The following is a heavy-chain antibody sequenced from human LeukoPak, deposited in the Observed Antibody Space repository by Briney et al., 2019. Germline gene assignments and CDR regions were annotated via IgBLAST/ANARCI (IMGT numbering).Heavy chain of an antibody. CDR3: AKSDYDSSGFDLYYFDY. CDR1: GFTFSTYA. Sequence: PGGSQRLSCAASGFTFSTYAMSWVRRAPGKGLEWVSGFSGSGGRTYYADSVKGRFTVSRDKSKNTLYLQMSSLRAEDTAVYYCAKSDYDSSGFDLYYFDYWGQGTLVTVSS. V-gene: IGHV3-23*01. D-gene: IGHD3-22*01. J-gene: IGHJ4*02. CDR2: FSGSGGRT.